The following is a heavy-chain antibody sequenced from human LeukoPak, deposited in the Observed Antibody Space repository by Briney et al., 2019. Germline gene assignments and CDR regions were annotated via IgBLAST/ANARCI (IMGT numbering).Heavy chain of an antibody. CDR1: GGSISSSSYY. Sequence: SETLSLTCTVSGGSISSSSYYWGWIRQPPGKGLEWIGSIYYSGSTYYNPSLKSRVTISVDTSKNQFSLKLSSVTAADTAVYYCATTTTVVTLRGWFDPWGQGTLVTVSS. CDR3: ATTTTVVTLRGWFDP. CDR2: IYYSGST. V-gene: IGHV4-39*01. D-gene: IGHD4-23*01. J-gene: IGHJ5*02.